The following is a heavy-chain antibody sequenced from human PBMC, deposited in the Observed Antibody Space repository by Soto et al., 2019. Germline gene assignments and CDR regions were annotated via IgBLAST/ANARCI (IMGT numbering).Heavy chain of an antibody. D-gene: IGHD5-18*01. J-gene: IGHJ4*02. Sequence: GSLRLSCAASGFTFSSYSMNWVRQAPGKGLEWVSSISSSSSYIYYADSVKGRFTISRDNAKNSLYLQMNSLRAEDTAVYYCARDQPGYSYGYGLGYWGQGPLVTVSS. CDR2: ISSSSSYI. CDR1: GFTFSSYS. CDR3: ARDQPGYSYGYGLGY. V-gene: IGHV3-21*01.